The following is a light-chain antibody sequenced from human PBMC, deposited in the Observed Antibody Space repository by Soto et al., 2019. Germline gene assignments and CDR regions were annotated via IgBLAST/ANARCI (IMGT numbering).Light chain of an antibody. CDR3: CSYAGSSTSLV. V-gene: IGLV2-23*02. CDR2: EVS. Sequence: QSALTQPASVSGSPGQSITISCTGTSSDVGSYNLVSWYQQHPGKAPKLMIYEVSKRPSGVSNRFSGSKSGNTASLTTSGLQAEDEADYYCCSYAGSSTSLVFGGGTKLTVL. CDR1: SSDVGSYNL. J-gene: IGLJ2*01.